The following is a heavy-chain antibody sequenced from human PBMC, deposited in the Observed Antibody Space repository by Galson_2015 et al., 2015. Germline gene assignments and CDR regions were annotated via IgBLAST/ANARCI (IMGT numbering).Heavy chain of an antibody. D-gene: IGHD3-16*01. CDR2: INTNTGNP. J-gene: IGHJ4*02. CDR1: GYTFTSYA. CDR3: AREGGLFTVGYFDY. Sequence: VKVSCKASGYTFTSYAMNWVRQAPGQGLEWMGWINTNTGNPTYAQGFTGRFVFTLDTSVSTAYLQISSLKAEDTAVYYCAREGGLFTVGYFDYWGQGTLVTVSS. V-gene: IGHV7-4-1*02.